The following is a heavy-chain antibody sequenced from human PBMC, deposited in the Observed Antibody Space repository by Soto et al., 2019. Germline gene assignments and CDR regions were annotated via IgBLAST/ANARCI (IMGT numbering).Heavy chain of an antibody. D-gene: IGHD6-13*01. V-gene: IGHV2-5*01. J-gene: IGHJ4*02. CDR3: AHRGYSSSWQLHHFDY. CDR2: IYWNDDK. Sequence: GATLGSATHRQRLSFTVAWLSFKTSGVGVGWIRQPPGKALEWLALIYWNDDKRYSPSLKSRLTITRDTSKNQVVLKMTNMDPVDTATYYCAHRGYSSSWQLHHFDYWGQGTLVTVSS. CDR1: WLSFKTSGVG.